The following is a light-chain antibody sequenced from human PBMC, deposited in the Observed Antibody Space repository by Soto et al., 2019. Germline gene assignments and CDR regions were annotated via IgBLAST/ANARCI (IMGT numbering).Light chain of an antibody. V-gene: IGKV3-15*01. J-gene: IGKJ1*01. CDR3: HQYNDGPGGT. CDR2: GAS. CDR1: QSVSSN. Sequence: EIVMTQSPATLSVSPGERATLSCRASQSVSSNLAWYQQTPGQAPRLLIYGASTRATGVPARFSGSGSGTEFTLTISSLQSEDFAVYYCHQYNDGPGGTFGQGTKVDIK.